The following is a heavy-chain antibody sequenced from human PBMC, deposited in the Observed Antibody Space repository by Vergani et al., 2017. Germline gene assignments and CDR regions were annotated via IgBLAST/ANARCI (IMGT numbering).Heavy chain of an antibody. CDR2: ISYDGSNK. J-gene: IGHJ6*03. D-gene: IGHD5-12*01. V-gene: IGHV3-30-3*01. Sequence: QVQLVESGGGVVQPGRSLRLSCAASGFTFSSYAMHWVRQAPGKGLGWVAVISYDGSNKYYADSVKGRFTISRDNSKNTLYLQMNSLRAEDTAVYYCARVAIVATEGYYYYYMDVWGKGTTVTVSS. CDR1: GFTFSSYA. CDR3: ARVAIVATEGYYYYYMDV.